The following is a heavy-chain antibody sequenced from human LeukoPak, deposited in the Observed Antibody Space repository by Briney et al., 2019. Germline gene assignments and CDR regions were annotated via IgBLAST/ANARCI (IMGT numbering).Heavy chain of an antibody. CDR3: ARRYYYNLGSFPFDF. V-gene: IGHV4-34*01. CDR2: IHNSGTT. J-gene: IGHJ4*02. CDR1: GGPFSGYF. Sequence: SETLSLTCAVSGGPFSGYFWSWIRQSSGKGQEWIGEIHNSGTTNYNPSLNSRVTISEDTSKNQFYLNLSSVTAADTAVYYCARRYYYNLGSFPFDFWGQGTLVTVSS. D-gene: IGHD3-10*01.